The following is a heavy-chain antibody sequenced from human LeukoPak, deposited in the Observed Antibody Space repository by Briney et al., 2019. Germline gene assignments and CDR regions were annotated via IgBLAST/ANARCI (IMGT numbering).Heavy chain of an antibody. D-gene: IGHD3-22*01. CDR1: GFTFSTYS. CDR3: ARDPPYYDSRGYYYDY. CDR2: ISGSSIYI. J-gene: IGHJ4*02. Sequence: GGSLRLSCAASGFTFSTYSMNWVRQAPGKGLEWVSSISGSSIYIYYADSVKGRFTISRDNAKNSLYLQMNSLRAEDTAVYYCARDPPYYDSRGYYYDYWGQGTPVTVSP. V-gene: IGHV3-21*01.